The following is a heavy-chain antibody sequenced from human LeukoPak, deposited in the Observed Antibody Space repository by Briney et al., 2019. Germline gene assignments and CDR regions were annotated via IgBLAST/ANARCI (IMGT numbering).Heavy chain of an antibody. Sequence: ASVKVSCKASGYTFTSYYMHWVRQAPGQGLEWMGIINPGGGSTSYAQKFQGRVTMTGDMSTSTVYMELSSLRSEDTAVYYCARDLGCSSTSCYTHWFDPWGQGTLVTVCS. CDR2: INPGGGST. D-gene: IGHD2-2*02. J-gene: IGHJ5*02. CDR3: ARDLGCSSTSCYTHWFDP. CDR1: GYTFTSYY. V-gene: IGHV1-46*01.